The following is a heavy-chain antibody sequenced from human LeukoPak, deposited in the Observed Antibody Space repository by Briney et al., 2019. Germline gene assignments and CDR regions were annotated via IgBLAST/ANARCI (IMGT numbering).Heavy chain of an antibody. D-gene: IGHD4/OR15-4a*01. V-gene: IGHV4-59*01. J-gene: IGHJ6*02. CDR1: GGSISYYY. Sequence: SETLSLTCTVSGGSISYYYWSWIRQSPGKGREWIGYVYYSQTTNYNPSLKSRVTISVDTSKNQFSLQLRSVTAADTAVYYCAREDPQTRVPEGMDVWGQGTTVTVSS. CDR3: AREDPQTRVPEGMDV. CDR2: VYYSQTT.